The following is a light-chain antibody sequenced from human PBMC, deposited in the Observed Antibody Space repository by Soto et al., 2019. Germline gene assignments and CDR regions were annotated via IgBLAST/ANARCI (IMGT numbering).Light chain of an antibody. CDR3: QQYHNSPPT. CDR2: AAS. V-gene: IGKV3-20*01. J-gene: IGKJ1*01. CDR1: QTVSSSY. Sequence: VFTQSPGTLSLSPGERATLSCRVSQTVSSSYLAWYQQKPGQAPRLLIYAASSRATGIPDRFSGSGSGTDFTLTISRLEPEDFAVFYCQQYHNSPPTFGQGTKVDIK.